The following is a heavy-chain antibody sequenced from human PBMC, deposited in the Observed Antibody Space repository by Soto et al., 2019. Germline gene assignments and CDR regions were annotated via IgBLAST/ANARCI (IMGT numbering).Heavy chain of an antibody. V-gene: IGHV3-30*18. CDR3: AKDGTGRSSGWYGSPFDY. J-gene: IGHJ4*02. Sequence: GGSLRLSCAASGFTFSSYGMHWVRQAPGKGLEWVAVISYDGSNKYYADSVKGRFTISRDNSKNTLYLQMNSLRAEDTAVYYCAKDGTGRSSGWYGSPFDYWGQGTLVTVSS. CDR2: ISYDGSNK. D-gene: IGHD6-19*01. CDR1: GFTFSSYG.